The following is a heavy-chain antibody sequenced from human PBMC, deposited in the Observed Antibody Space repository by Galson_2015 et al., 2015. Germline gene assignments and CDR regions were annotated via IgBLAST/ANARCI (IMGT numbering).Heavy chain of an antibody. V-gene: IGHV1-46*01. D-gene: IGHD3-22*01. CDR2: INPGSGST. Sequence: SVKVSCKASGYTFTTYYMHWVRQAPGQGLEWMGIINPGSGSTTNAQKFHGRITVTRDTTTSTVYMEHSSMRSEDTGVYYCARGDYYDSSDYYPVNWFDPWGRGTLVTVSS. CDR1: GYTFTTYY. CDR3: ARGDYYDSSDYYPVNWFDP. J-gene: IGHJ5*02.